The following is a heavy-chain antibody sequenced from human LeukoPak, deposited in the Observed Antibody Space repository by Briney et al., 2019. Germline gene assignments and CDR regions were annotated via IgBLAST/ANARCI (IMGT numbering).Heavy chain of an antibody. J-gene: IGHJ4*02. CDR1: GGSISSGGYY. D-gene: IGHD3-16*01. V-gene: IGHV4-31*03. CDR2: IYYSGST. CDR3: ARVRIMITFGGVMGDRSFDY. Sequence: PSQTLSLTCTVSGGSISSGGYYWSWIRQHPGKGLEWIGYIYYSGSTYYNPSLKSRVTISVDTSKNQFSLKLSSVTAADTAVYYCARVRIMITFGGVMGDRSFDYWGQGTLVTVSS.